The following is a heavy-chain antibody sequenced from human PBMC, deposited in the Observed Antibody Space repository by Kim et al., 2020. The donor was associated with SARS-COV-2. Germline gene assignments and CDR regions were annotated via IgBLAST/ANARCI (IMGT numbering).Heavy chain of an antibody. V-gene: IGHV4-34*01. Sequence: SETLSLTCAVYGGSFSGYYWSWIRQPPGKGLEWIGEINHSGSTNYNPSLKSRVTISVDTSKNQFSLKLSSVTAADTAVYYCARVPWLSSGWYYFDYWGQGTLVTVSS. CDR2: INHSGST. D-gene: IGHD6-19*01. CDR1: GGSFSGYY. CDR3: ARVPWLSSGWYYFDY. J-gene: IGHJ4*02.